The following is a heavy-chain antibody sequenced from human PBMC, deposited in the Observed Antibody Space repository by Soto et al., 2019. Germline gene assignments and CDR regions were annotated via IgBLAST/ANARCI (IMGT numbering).Heavy chain of an antibody. CDR1: GFTFSSYA. Sequence: GGSLRLSCAASGFTFSSYAMSWVRQAPGKGLEWVSAISGSGGSTYYADSVKGRFTISRDNSKNTLYLQMNSLRAEDTAVYYCAKCGITGTYYYYYYMDVWGKGTTVTVSS. J-gene: IGHJ6*03. CDR2: ISGSGGST. V-gene: IGHV3-23*01. D-gene: IGHD1-20*01. CDR3: AKCGITGTYYYYYYMDV.